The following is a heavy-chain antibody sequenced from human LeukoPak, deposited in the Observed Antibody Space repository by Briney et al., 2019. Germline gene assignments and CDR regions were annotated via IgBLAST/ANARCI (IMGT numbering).Heavy chain of an antibody. V-gene: IGHV3-30*02. D-gene: IGHD2-2*01. CDR1: GFTFSSYG. CDR2: IRYDGSNK. CDR3: AKDLAPLPAAKGMEV. Sequence: GGSLRLSCAASGFTFSSYGMHWVRQAPGKGLEWVACIRYDGSNKYYADSVKGRFTISRDNSKNTLYLQMNSLRAEDTAVYYCAKDLAPLPAAKGMEVWGKGTTVTVSS. J-gene: IGHJ6*03.